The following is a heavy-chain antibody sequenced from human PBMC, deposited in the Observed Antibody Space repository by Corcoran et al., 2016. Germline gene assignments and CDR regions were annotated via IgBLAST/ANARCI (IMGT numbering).Heavy chain of an antibody. CDR2: ISYDGSNK. J-gene: IGHJ6*02. Sequence: QVQLVESGGGVVQPGRSLRLSCAASGFTFSSYGMHWVRQAPGKGLEWVAVISYDGSNKYYADSVKGRFTISRDNSKNTLYLQMNSLRAEDTAVYYCAKDSLVATIWYYYGMDVWGQGTTVTVSS. CDR3: AKDSLVATIWYYYGMDV. D-gene: IGHD5-12*01. V-gene: IGHV3-30*18. CDR1: GFTFSSYG.